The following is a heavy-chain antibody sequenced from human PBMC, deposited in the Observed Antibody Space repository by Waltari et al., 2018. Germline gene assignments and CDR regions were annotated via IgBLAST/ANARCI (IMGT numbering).Heavy chain of an antibody. D-gene: IGHD6-19*01. J-gene: IGHJ4*02. CDR3: AREGLAANDY. CDR1: GFTFTQEW. CDR2: IKQDGSEK. V-gene: IGHV3-7*01. Sequence: DVQLVESGGGLVQPGGSLRLSCTASGFTFTQEWMSWVRQAPGKGLEWVANIKQDGSEKYYVDSVRGRFTISRDNAKNSVYLRMNGLRAEDTAVYFCAREGLAANDYWGQGTLVTVSS.